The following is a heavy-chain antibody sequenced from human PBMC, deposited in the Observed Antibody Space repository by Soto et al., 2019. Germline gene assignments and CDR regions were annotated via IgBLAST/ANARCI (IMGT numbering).Heavy chain of an antibody. V-gene: IGHV4-39*01. D-gene: IGHD3-10*01. Sequence: PSETLSLTCTVSGGSISSSSYYWGWIRQPPGKGLEWIGSIYYSGSTYYNPSLKSRVTISVDTSKNQFSLKQSSVTAADTAVYYCANYGSGSYYIPKPNQNWFDPWGQGTLVTVSS. J-gene: IGHJ5*02. CDR2: IYYSGST. CDR1: GGSISSSSYY. CDR3: ANYGSGSYYIPKPNQNWFDP.